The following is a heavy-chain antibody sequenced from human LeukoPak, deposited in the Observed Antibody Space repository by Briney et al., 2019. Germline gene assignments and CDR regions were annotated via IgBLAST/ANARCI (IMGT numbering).Heavy chain of an antibody. CDR1: RFTFTNYA. Sequence: GGSLRLSCAASRFTFTNYAMTWVRQAPGRGLEWVSAISGGGDRTYYTDSVKGRFTISTDNSKTTLYLHMNSLRAEDTAVYYCARDRIAAAYYYYGMDVWGQGTTVTVSS. CDR3: ARDRIAAAYYYYGMDV. D-gene: IGHD6-13*01. V-gene: IGHV3-23*01. J-gene: IGHJ6*02. CDR2: ISGGGDRT.